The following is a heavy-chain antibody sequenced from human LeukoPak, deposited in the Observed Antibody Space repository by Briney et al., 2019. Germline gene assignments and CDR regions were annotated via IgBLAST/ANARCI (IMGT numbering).Heavy chain of an antibody. CDR2: IYYSGST. Sequence: GSLRLSCAASGFTFSSYAMSWVRQAPGKGLEWIGSIYYSGSTYYNPSLKSRVTISVDTSKNQFSLKLSSATAADTAVYYCARRPRSGTFDYWGQGTLVTVSS. J-gene: IGHJ4*02. CDR1: GFTFSSYA. V-gene: IGHV4-39*01. CDR3: ARRPRSGTFDY.